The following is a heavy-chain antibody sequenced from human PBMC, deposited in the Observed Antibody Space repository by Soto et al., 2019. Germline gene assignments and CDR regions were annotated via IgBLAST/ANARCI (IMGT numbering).Heavy chain of an antibody. D-gene: IGHD1-1*01. Sequence: QLQLQESGSGLVRPSQTLSLTCAVYGGSISSGGYSWNWIRQPPGKGLEWIGYINHSGSTLYNPSLKSRVTISVDTSKNHFSLKLRSVTAADTAVYYCARDQLEGNWFDPWGQGTLVTVSS. CDR2: INHSGST. V-gene: IGHV4-30-2*01. CDR1: GGSISSGGYS. CDR3: ARDQLEGNWFDP. J-gene: IGHJ5*02.